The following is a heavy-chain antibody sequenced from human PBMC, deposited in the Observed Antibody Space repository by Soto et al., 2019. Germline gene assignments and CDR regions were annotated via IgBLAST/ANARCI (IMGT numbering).Heavy chain of an antibody. Sequence: SVKVSCKASGGTFSSYAISWVRQAPGQGLEWMGGIIPIFGTANYAQKFQGRVTITADESTSTAYMELSSLRSEDTAVYYCASPKFGGDYVFDYWGQGTLVTVSS. CDR2: IIPIFGTA. CDR1: GGTFSSYA. CDR3: ASPKFGGDYVFDY. J-gene: IGHJ4*02. V-gene: IGHV1-69*13. D-gene: IGHD4-17*01.